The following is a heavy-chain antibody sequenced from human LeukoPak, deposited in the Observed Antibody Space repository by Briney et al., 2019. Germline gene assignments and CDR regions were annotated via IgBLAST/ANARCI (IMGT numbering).Heavy chain of an antibody. V-gene: IGHV3-74*01. CDR2: ASSDGSST. Sequence: GRSLRLSCIGSGFTFRRFWMHWVRQAPGKGLEWVSRASSDGSSTVYADSVKGRFTISRDNAKKTLYLQMNSLRVEDTARYYCARDSDAGFDYWGRGTLVTVSS. J-gene: IGHJ4*02. CDR3: ARDSDAGFDY. CDR1: GFTFRRFW.